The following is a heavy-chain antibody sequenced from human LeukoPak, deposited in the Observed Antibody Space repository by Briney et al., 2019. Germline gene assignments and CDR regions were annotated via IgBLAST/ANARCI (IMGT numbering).Heavy chain of an antibody. D-gene: IGHD6-19*01. CDR1: GFTFSTYA. V-gene: IGHV3-30-3*01. CDR2: ISYDGTNK. J-gene: IGHJ3*02. CDR3: ARDDPYSSGWYIVFDI. Sequence: SGGSLRLSCVASGFTFSTYAMHWVRQAPGKGLEWVAIISYDGTNKYYADSVKARFTISRDNSKNTLYLQMNSLRAEDTAVYYCARDDPYSSGWYIVFDIWGQGTMVTVSS.